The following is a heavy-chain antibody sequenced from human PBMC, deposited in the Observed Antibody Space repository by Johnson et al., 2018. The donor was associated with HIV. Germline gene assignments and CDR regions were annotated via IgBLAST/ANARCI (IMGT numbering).Heavy chain of an antibody. D-gene: IGHD3-22*01. CDR1: GFTFSSYG. V-gene: IGHV3-33*06. Sequence: VQLVESGGGVVQPGRSLRLSCAASGFTFSSYGMHWVRQAPGKGLEWVAVIWYDGSNKYYADSVKGRFTISRDNSKNTLYLQMNSLRAEDTAVYYCAKDSHPRYYYDSSGYYPDAFDIWGQGTMVTVSS. CDR2: IWYDGSNK. J-gene: IGHJ3*02. CDR3: AKDSHPRYYYDSSGYYPDAFDI.